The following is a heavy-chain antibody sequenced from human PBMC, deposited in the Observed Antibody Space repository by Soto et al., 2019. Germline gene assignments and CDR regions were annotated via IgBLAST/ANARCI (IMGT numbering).Heavy chain of an antibody. CDR1: GGSISSSSYY. D-gene: IGHD1-26*01. CDR2: IYYSGST. J-gene: IGHJ4*02. CDR3: ARQEVGAIDY. V-gene: IGHV4-39*01. Sequence: QLQLQESGPGLVKPSETLSLTCTVSGGSISSSSYYWGWIRQPPGKGLEWIGSIYYSGSTYYNPSLKSRVSISVDTSKNQFALKLSSVTAADTAVYYCARQEVGAIDYWGQGTLVTVSS.